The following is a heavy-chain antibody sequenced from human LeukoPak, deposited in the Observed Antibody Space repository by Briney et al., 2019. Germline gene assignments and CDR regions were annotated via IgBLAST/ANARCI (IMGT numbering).Heavy chain of an antibody. CDR1: GFTFSNYW. CDR3: ARDLRYDILTGFPDPTYAFVI. Sequence: GGSLRLSCAASGFTFSNYWMSWVRQAPGKGLEWVAVISYDGSNKYYADSVKGRFTISRDNSKNTLYLQMNSLRAEDTAVYYCARDLRYDILTGFPDPTYAFVIWGQGTMVTVSS. CDR2: ISYDGSNK. J-gene: IGHJ3*02. V-gene: IGHV3-30-3*01. D-gene: IGHD3-9*01.